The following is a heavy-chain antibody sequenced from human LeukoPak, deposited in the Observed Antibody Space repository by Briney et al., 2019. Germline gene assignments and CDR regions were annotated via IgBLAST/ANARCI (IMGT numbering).Heavy chain of an antibody. Sequence: GGSLRLSCTTSGFTFGDYAVTWLRQAPGKGLEWVSFIRSKAYGGTAEYAASVRGRFTVSRDDSKSIASLQMNSLKTDDTAVYYCARRMSHWYYFDYWGQGTLVTVSS. CDR2: IRSKAYGGTA. CDR1: GFTFGDYA. J-gene: IGHJ4*02. CDR3: ARRMSHWYYFDY. D-gene: IGHD2-8*02. V-gene: IGHV3-49*03.